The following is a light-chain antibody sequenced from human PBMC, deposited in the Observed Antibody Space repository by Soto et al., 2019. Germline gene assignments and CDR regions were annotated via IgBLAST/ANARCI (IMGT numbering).Light chain of an antibody. J-gene: IGLJ1*01. CDR1: GSDVGGYNY. Sequence: QSVLTQPASVSGSPGQSITISCTGTGSDVGGYNYVSWFQQYPGKAPKLMIYDVNTRPSGVYNRFSGSKSGNTASLTISGLQAEDEADYYCSSYTTTDTYVFGTGTKLIVL. V-gene: IGLV2-14*01. CDR2: DVN. CDR3: SSYTTTDTYV.